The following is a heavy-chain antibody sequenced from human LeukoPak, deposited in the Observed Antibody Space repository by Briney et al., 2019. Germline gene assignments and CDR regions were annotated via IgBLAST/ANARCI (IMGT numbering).Heavy chain of an antibody. D-gene: IGHD1-26*01. CDR2: IFPGDSDT. J-gene: IGHJ4*02. Sequence: GESLKISCTVSGYRFTYYWIGWVRQMLGKGLEWMGIIFPGDSDTRYSPSFQGQVTISADKSISTAYLQWSSLKASDTAMYYCARRGSGTYSPFDFWGQGTLVTVSS. CDR3: ARRGSGTYSPFDF. V-gene: IGHV5-51*01. CDR1: GYRFTYYW.